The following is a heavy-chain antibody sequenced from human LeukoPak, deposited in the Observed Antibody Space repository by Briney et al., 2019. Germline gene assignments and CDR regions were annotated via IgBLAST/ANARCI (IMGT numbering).Heavy chain of an antibody. J-gene: IGHJ4*02. Sequence: GGTLRLSCAASGFTFSSYSMNWVRQAPGKGLEWVSYISSSSSTIYYADSVKGRFTISRDNAKNSLYLQMNSLRAEDTAVYYCARATDDYYDSSGATFDYWGQGTLVTVSS. CDR3: ARATDDYYDSSGATFDY. CDR1: GFTFSSYS. V-gene: IGHV3-48*01. CDR2: ISSSSSTI. D-gene: IGHD3-22*01.